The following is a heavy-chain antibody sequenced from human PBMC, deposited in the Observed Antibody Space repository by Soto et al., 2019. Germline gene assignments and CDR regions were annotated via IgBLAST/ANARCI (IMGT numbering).Heavy chain of an antibody. V-gene: IGHV3-49*03. D-gene: IGHD5-18*01. CDR3: TKDLGYSYGYY. CDR2: IGNKAYGETT. J-gene: IGHJ4*02. CDR1: GFSFGDSI. Sequence: GGSLGLSCIGSGFSFGDSIMTWFRQAPGKGLEWVGFIGNKAYGETTESAASVKGRFTISRDDSKSIAYLQMDSLKTEDTAMYYCTKDLGYSYGYYWGQGTLVTVSS.